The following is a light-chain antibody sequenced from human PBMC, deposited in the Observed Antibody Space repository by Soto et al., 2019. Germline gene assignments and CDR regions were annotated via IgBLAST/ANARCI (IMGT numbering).Light chain of an antibody. CDR3: QQYNTWLWT. CDR1: QSVNAN. V-gene: IGKV3-15*01. Sequence: EVVMTQSPATLSVSPGERATLSCRASQSVNANLAWYQQKPGQAPRLLIHGASNRATGIPARFSGSGFGTEFILTISSLQSKDFAVYYCQQYNTWLWTFGQGTKVEIK. CDR2: GAS. J-gene: IGKJ1*01.